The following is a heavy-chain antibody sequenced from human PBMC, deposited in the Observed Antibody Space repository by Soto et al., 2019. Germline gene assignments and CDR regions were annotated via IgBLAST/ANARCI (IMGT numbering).Heavy chain of an antibody. J-gene: IGHJ6*02. V-gene: IGHV4-34*01. CDR2: INHSGST. Sequence: SETLSLTCAVYGGSFSVYYWSWIRHPPGKGLEWIGEINHSGSTNYNPSLKSRVTISVDTSKNQFSLKLSSVTAADTAVYYCARAYGYYDSSGYYYYYYGMDVWGRGTTVTVSS. D-gene: IGHD3-22*01. CDR1: GGSFSVYY. CDR3: ARAYGYYDSSGYYYYYYGMDV.